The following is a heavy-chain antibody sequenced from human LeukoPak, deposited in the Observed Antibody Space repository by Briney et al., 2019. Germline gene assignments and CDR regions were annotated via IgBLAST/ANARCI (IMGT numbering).Heavy chain of an antibody. D-gene: IGHD1-14*01. CDR3: ARKPAAQTFDY. V-gene: IGHV4-30-2*01. Sequence: SETLSLTCAVSGGSISSGGYSWSWIRQPPGKGLEWIGYIYHSGSTYYNPSLKSRVTISVDRSKNQFSLKVSSVTAADTAVYYCARKPAAQTFDYWGQGTLVTVSS. J-gene: IGHJ4*02. CDR2: IYHSGST. CDR1: GGSISSGGYS.